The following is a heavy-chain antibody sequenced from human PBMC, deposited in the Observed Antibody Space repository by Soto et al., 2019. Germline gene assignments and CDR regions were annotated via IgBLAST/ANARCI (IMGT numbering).Heavy chain of an antibody. CDR3: ARGQGSGSYYNTPFDY. Sequence: GESLKISCKGSGYSFTSYWIGWVRQMPGKGLEWMGIIYPGDSDTRYSPSFQGQVTISADKSISTAYLQWSSLKASDTAMYYCARGQGSGSYYNTPFDYWGQGTLVTVSS. CDR1: GYSFTSYW. J-gene: IGHJ4*02. V-gene: IGHV5-51*01. D-gene: IGHD3-10*01. CDR2: IYPGDSDT.